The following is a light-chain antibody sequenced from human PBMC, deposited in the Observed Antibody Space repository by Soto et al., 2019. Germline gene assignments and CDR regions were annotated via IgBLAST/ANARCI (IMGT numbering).Light chain of an antibody. CDR1: QIVSSSY. CDR3: QQYGSSPVT. Sequence: EIVLTQSPGTLSLSPGERATLSCRASQIVSSSYLAWYQQKPGQAPRLLIYGASSRATGIPDRFSGSGSGTDFTLTISRLEPEDFAVYYCQQYGSSPVTFGQGTKLEIK. V-gene: IGKV3-20*01. J-gene: IGKJ2*01. CDR2: GAS.